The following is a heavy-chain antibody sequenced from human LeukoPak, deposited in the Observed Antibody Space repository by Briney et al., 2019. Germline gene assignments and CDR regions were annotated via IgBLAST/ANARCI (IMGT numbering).Heavy chain of an antibody. J-gene: IGHJ4*02. CDR1: GGSISSISYY. Sequence: PSQTLSLNCTVSGGSISSISYYWSWIRQPAGKGLKWIGRIYTSGSTNYNPSLKSRVTISVDTSKNQFSLKLSSVTAADTAVYYCARDRKPRYYFDYWGQGTLVTVSS. V-gene: IGHV4-61*02. CDR2: IYTSGST. D-gene: IGHD1-14*01. CDR3: ARDRKPRYYFDY.